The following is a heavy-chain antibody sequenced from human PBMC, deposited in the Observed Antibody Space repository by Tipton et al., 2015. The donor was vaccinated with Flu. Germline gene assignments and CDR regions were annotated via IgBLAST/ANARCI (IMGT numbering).Heavy chain of an antibody. J-gene: IGHJ3*02. Sequence: SLRLSCAASGFTFSSYWMHWVRQAPGKGLVWVSRINSDGSSTSYADSVKGRFTISRDNAKNTLYLQMNSLRAEDTAVYYCARETSIVVVPAAIVRDAFDIWGQGTMVTVSS. CDR3: ARETSIVVVPAAIVRDAFDI. CDR2: INSDGSST. D-gene: IGHD2-2*02. V-gene: IGHV3-74*01. CDR1: GFTFSSYW.